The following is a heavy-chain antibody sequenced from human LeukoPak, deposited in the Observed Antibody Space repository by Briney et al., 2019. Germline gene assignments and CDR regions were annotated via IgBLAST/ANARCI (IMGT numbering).Heavy chain of an antibody. CDR3: ARGHSGWYDY. V-gene: IGHV3-23*01. CDR2: ITGSGATT. D-gene: IGHD6-19*01. Sequence: PGGSLRLSCAASGFSFDTYGMTWVRQAPGRGLEWVSAITGSGATTYYADSVKGRSTISRDNSKNTLYMEMNSLRVEDTAVYYCARGHSGWYDYWGQGTLVTVSS. CDR1: GFSFDTYG. J-gene: IGHJ4*02.